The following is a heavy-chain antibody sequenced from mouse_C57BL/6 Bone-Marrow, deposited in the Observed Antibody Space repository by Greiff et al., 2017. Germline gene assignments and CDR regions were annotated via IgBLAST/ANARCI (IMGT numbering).Heavy chain of an antibody. CDR2: IFPGSGST. V-gene: IGHV1-75*01. Sequence: VQLQQSGPELVKPGASVKISCKASGYTFTDYYINWVKQRPGQGLEWIGWIFPGSGSTYYNEKIKGKATLTVDKSSSTAYMLLSSLTSEDSAVYFCAPIYYAYDEAMDYWGQGTSVTVSS. CDR3: APIYYAYDEAMDY. D-gene: IGHD2-1*01. CDR1: GYTFTDYY. J-gene: IGHJ4*01.